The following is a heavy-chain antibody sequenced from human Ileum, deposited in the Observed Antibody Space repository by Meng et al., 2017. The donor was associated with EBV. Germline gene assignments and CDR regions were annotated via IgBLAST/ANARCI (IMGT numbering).Heavy chain of an antibody. V-gene: IGHV4-4*03. D-gene: IGHD1-14*01. J-gene: IGHJ4*02. CDR1: GGSFSSSNC. Sequence: VVRRASGPGRVHLPGRRSLTFACSGGSFSSSNCWSWVRQPPGRGGEWWGKIYHSEITIYNPSLKSRVTMSVDNSKNQFSLKLNSMTAADTAVYYCARDPTGGEDHHRVWGQGTLVTVSS. CDR3: ARDPTGGEDHHRV. CDR2: IYHSEIT.